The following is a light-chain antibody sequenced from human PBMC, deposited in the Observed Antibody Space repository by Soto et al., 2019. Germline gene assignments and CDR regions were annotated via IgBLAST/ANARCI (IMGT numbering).Light chain of an antibody. CDR2: DVS. J-gene: IGLJ1*01. V-gene: IGLV2-14*01. CDR1: SSAVGGYNF. Sequence: QSALTQPASVSGSPGPSITVFCTGTSSAVGGYNFVSWYQQHPGKAPKLMIYDVSHRPSGVSNRFSGSKSGNTASLTTSGLEAEDEADYYCSSYSRSSPLVVGSGTKLTVL. CDR3: SSYSRSSPLV.